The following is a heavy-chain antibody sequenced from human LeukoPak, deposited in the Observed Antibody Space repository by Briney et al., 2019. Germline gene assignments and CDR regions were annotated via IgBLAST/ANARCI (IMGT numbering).Heavy chain of an antibody. J-gene: IGHJ6*02. D-gene: IGHD2-2*01. CDR3: ARDVVAILTYYYYGMDV. Sequence: ASVKVSCKASGYTFTSYGISWVRQAPGQGLEWMGWISAYNGNTNYAQKLQGRVTMTTDTSTSTAYMELRSLRSDDTAMFYCARDVVAILTYYYYGMDVWGQGTTVTVSS. V-gene: IGHV1-18*01. CDR2: ISAYNGNT. CDR1: GYTFTSYG.